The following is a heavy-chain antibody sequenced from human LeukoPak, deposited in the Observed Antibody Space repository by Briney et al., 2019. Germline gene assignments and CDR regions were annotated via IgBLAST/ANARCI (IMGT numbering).Heavy chain of an antibody. CDR1: GFTFSSYW. D-gene: IGHD3-3*01. Sequence: GESLKISCAASGFTFSSYWMSWVRQAPGKGLEWVANIKQDGSEKYYVDSVKGRFTISRDNAKNSLYLQMNSLRAEDTAVYYCARDLDFWSGYSFDYWGQGTLVTVSS. J-gene: IGHJ4*02. CDR2: IKQDGSEK. CDR3: ARDLDFWSGYSFDY. V-gene: IGHV3-7*01.